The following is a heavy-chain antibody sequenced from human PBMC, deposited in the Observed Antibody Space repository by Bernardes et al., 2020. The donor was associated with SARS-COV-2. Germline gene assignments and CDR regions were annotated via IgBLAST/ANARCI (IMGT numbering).Heavy chain of an antibody. J-gene: IGHJ3*01. V-gene: IGHV1-8*02. CDR1: GYTFTSYD. D-gene: IGHD1-1*01. CDR2: MNPNSGNT. CDR3: ASERPSWGYMDAFDL. Sequence: ASVKVSCKASGYTFTSYDINWVRQATGQGLEWMGWMNPNSGNTGYAQKFRGRVTMTRNTSISTAYMELSSLRSEDTAVYYCASERPSWGYMDAFDLWGQGTMVTVSS.